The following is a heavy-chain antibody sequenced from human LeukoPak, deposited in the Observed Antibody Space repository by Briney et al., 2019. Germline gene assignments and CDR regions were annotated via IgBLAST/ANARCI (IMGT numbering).Heavy chain of an antibody. CDR3: ASGGVLDSIGARYYYMDV. Sequence: GASVKVSCKASGYTFTSYYMHWVRQAPGQGLEWMGIINPSGGSTSYAQKFQGRVTMTRDMSTSTVYMELSSLRSEDTAVYYCASGGVLDSIGARYYYMDVWGKGTTVTVSS. CDR1: GYTFTSYY. V-gene: IGHV1-46*01. CDR2: INPSGGST. J-gene: IGHJ6*03. D-gene: IGHD3-22*01.